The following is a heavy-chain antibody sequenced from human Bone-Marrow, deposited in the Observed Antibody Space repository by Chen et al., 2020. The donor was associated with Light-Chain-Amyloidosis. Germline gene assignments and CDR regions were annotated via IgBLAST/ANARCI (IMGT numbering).Heavy chain of an antibody. V-gene: IGHV5-51*01. D-gene: IGHD2-21*01. CDR2: IYPDDSDA. Sequence: EVQLEQSGPEVKKPGESLKISCKGSGYTFTNYWIGWVRQMPGKGLEWMGVIYPDDSDARYSPSFEGQVTISADKSITTAYLQWRSLKASDTAMYYCARRRDCYNFDYWGQGTLVTVSS. J-gene: IGHJ4*02. CDR1: GYTFTNYW. CDR3: ARRRDCYNFDY.